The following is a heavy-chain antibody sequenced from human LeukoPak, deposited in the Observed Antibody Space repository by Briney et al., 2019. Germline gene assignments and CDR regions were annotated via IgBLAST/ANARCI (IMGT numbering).Heavy chain of an antibody. J-gene: IGHJ4*02. CDR2: IYYSGSA. Sequence: SETLSLTCTVSGGSISSSSYYWGWIRQPPGEGLEWIGSIYYSGSAYYNPSLKSRVTISVDTSKNQFSLKLSSVTAADTAVYYCARDRGSGWYNSVDYWGQGTLVTVSS. CDR1: GGSISSSSYY. V-gene: IGHV4-39*02. CDR3: ARDRGSGWYNSVDY. D-gene: IGHD6-19*01.